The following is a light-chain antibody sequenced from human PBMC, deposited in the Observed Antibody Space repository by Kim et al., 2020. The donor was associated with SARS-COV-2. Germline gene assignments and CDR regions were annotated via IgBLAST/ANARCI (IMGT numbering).Light chain of an antibody. V-gene: IGKV3-15*01. CDR2: GAS. J-gene: IGKJ1*01. CDR3: QQYNDWPQT. Sequence: EIVMTQYPATLSVSTGERATLSCRASQTVSSNLAWYQQKPGQAPRLLMYGASTRATGIPARFSGSGSGTEFTLTISSLQSEDFAVYYCQQYNDWPQTFGQGTKVDIK. CDR1: QTVSSN.